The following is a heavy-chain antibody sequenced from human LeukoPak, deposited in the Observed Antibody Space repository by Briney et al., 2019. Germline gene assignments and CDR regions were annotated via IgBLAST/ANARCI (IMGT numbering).Heavy chain of an antibody. D-gene: IGHD3-22*01. CDR2: IYYSGST. CDR3: ARASDSSGYFQAFDI. J-gene: IGHJ3*02. CDR1: GGSISSYY. V-gene: IGHV4-59*01. Sequence: SETLSLTCTVSGGSISSYYWNWIRQPPGKGLEWIGYIYYSGSTNCNPSLKSRVTISVDTSKNQFSMKLSSVTAADTAVYYCARASDSSGYFQAFDIWGQGTMVTVSS.